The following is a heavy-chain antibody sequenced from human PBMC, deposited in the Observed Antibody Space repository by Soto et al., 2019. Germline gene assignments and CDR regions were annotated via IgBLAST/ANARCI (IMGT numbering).Heavy chain of an antibody. D-gene: IGHD2-2*01. J-gene: IGHJ6*02. CDR3: ARDIGYCISTSCYAGYYGMDV. V-gene: IGHV1-69*12. CDR2: ILPIFGTA. CDR1: GGTFSSYA. Sequence: QVQLEHSGAEVKKPGSSVKVSCKAAGGTFSSYAISWVRPAPGQGLEWRGGILPIFGTANYAQKFQGRVTITADESTXXAXMXXSSLRSEDTAVYYCARDIGYCISTSCYAGYYGMDVWGQGTTVTVSS.